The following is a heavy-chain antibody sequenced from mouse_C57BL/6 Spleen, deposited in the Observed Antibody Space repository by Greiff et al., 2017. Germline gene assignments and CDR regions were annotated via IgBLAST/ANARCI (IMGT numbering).Heavy chain of an antibody. CDR2: ISGGGGNT. J-gene: IGHJ2*01. Sequence: DVQLVESGGGLVKPGGSLKLSCAASGFTFSSYSMSWVRQTPEKRLEWVATISGGGGNTYYTDSVKGRFTISRDNAKNTLYLQVSSLRSEDTALYYCESPNDYGPVSYDFDYWGQGTTLTVSS. CDR1: GFTFSSYS. D-gene: IGHD1-1*01. CDR3: ESPNDYGPVSYDFDY. V-gene: IGHV5-9*01.